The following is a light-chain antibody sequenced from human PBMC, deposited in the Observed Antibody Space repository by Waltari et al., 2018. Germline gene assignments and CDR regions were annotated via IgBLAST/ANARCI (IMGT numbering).Light chain of an antibody. CDR2: QDT. CDR1: ILGNKY. Sequence: SYELTQPPSVSVSPGQTASITCSGAILGNKYASWYQQKPGQSPLLVIYQDTKRPPEIPERFSGSKSANAATLTITGTQAMDEADYYCQALGTGAWVFGGGTKLTVL. CDR3: QALGTGAWV. V-gene: IGLV3-1*01. J-gene: IGLJ3*02.